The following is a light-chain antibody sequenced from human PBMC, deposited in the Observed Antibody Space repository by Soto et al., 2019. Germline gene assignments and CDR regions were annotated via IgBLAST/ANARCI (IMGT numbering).Light chain of an antibody. CDR2: SSN. V-gene: IGLV1-44*01. Sequence: QSALTQPPSASGTPGHRVTISCSGSSSNIGSNTVHWYQLLPGRAPKLLIYSSNQWPSGVPDRFSGSKSGTSASLAISGLQSEDEADYYCAAWDDRLKGVLFGGGTQLTVL. J-gene: IGLJ2*01. CDR3: AAWDDRLKGVL. CDR1: SSNIGSNT.